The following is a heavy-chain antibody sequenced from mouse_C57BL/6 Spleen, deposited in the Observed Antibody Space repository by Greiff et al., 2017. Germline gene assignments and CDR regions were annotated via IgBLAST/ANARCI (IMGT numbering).Heavy chain of an antibody. CDR1: GFTFSSYA. J-gene: IGHJ4*01. CDR2: ISDGGSYT. V-gene: IGHV5-4*01. CDR3: AREGSSGYEEDAMDY. Sequence: EVQLVESGGGLVKPGGSLKLSCAASGFTFSSYAMSWVRQTPEKRLEWVATISDGGSYTYYPDNVKGRFTISRDNAKNNLYLQMSHLKSEDTAMYYCAREGSSGYEEDAMDYWGQGTSVTVSS. D-gene: IGHD3-2*02.